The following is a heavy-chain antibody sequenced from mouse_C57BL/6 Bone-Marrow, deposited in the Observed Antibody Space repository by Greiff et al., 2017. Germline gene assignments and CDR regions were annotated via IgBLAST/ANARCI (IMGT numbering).Heavy chain of an antibody. CDR1: GYTFTSYG. J-gene: IGHJ4*01. CDR3: ARGLCLYAMDY. V-gene: IGHV1-81*01. D-gene: IGHD1-1*02. CDR2: IYPRSGNT. Sequence: VQLQQSGAELARPGASVKLSCKASGYTFTSYGISWVKQRTGQGLEWIGEIYPRSGNTYYNEKFKGKATLTAYKSSSTAYMELRSLTSEDSAVYFCARGLCLYAMDYWGQGTSVTVSS.